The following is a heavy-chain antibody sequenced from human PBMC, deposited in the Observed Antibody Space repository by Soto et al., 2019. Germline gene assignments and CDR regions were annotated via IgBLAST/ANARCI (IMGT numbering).Heavy chain of an antibody. V-gene: IGHV1-46*01. D-gene: IGHD2-2*01. CDR1: GYTFTNYY. CDR3: ARDFSGPMHY. CDR2: IYPSGGST. J-gene: IGHJ4*02. Sequence: ASVKVSCKASGYTFTNYYMHWVRQAPGQGLEWMGIIYPSGGSTRNAQKFQGRVTMTRDTSTSTVYMELSSLRSEDTAVYYCARDFSGPMHYSGRGTMVTVYS.